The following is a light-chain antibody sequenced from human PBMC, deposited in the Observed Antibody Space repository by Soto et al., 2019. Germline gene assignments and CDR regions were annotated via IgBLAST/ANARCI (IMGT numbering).Light chain of an antibody. CDR2: EGS. J-gene: IGLJ1*01. CDR3: CSYAGNYSPV. CDR1: SSVVGNNNL. Sequence: QSVLTQPASVSGAPGQSIPISCTGTSSVVGNNNLVSWYQQPPGKAPTFVIYEGSKRPSGVSNRFSGSKSGNTASLTISGLQAEDEADYYCCSYAGNYSPVFGTGTKVTVL. V-gene: IGLV2-23*01.